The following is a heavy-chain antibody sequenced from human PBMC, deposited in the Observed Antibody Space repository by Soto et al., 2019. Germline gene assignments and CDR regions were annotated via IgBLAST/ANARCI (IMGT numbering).Heavy chain of an antibody. J-gene: IGHJ3*02. CDR2: IYYSGST. CDR3: ARTTYYDYIWGSYRSPGAFDR. CDR1: GGSISSYY. V-gene: IGHV4-59*08. D-gene: IGHD3-16*02. Sequence: TSETLSLTCTVSGGSISSYYWRWIRQPPEQGREWIGYIYYSGSTNYNPSLKSRVTISVDTSKNQFSLKLSSVTAADAAVYYCARTTYYDYIWGSYRSPGAFDRWGQGKMVTV.